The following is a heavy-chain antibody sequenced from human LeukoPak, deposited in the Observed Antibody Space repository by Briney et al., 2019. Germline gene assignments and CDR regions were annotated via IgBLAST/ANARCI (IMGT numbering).Heavy chain of an antibody. CDR2: MCYSGST. CDR3: ARVTTRITIFGVVTPTGFDY. J-gene: IGHJ4*02. V-gene: IGHV4-59*12. D-gene: IGHD3-3*01. CDR1: GGSIISYC. Sequence: SETLSLTCTVSGGSIISYCWTWIRQPPGKGLEWIGYMCYSGSTKYNPSLKSRVTISVDTSKNQFSLKLSSVTAADTAVYYCARVTTRITIFGVVTPTGFDYWGQGTLVTVSS.